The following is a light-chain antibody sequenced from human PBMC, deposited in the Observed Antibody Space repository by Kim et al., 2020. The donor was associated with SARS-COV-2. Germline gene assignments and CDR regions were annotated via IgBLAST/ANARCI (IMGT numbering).Light chain of an antibody. CDR3: NSRDSNDNVV. CDR2: GKN. J-gene: IGLJ2*01. CDR1: SHRSYY. V-gene: IGLV3-19*01. Sequence: VALGQTLKITCQGDSHRSYYAPRYQQKQGQAPILVIYGKNNRPSGIPHRFSGSSSGNTASLSITGTKAGDEADYYCNSRDSNDNVVFGGGTKLTVL.